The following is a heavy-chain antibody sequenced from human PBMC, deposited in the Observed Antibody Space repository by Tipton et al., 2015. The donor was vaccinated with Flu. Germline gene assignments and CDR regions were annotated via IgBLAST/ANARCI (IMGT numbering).Heavy chain of an antibody. V-gene: IGHV4-61*01. J-gene: IGHJ4*02. CDR2: IYYTGST. Sequence: TLSLTCTVSGGSVSGGSYQWSWIRQPPGKGLEWIGYIYYTGSTNYNPSFKSRVIISLDLPKNQFSLRLSSVTAADPGVYYCARIPTRFLGWSRDYWGQGALVSVSS. D-gene: IGHD3-3*01. CDR1: GGSVSGGSYQ. CDR3: ARIPTRFLGWSRDY.